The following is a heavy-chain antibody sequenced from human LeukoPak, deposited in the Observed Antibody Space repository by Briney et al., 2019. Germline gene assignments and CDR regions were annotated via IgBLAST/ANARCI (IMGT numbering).Heavy chain of an antibody. CDR2: IIPIFGTA. Sequence: SVKVSCKASGGTFISYAISWVRQAPGQGLEWMGGIIPIFGTANYAQKFQGRVTITADESTSTAYMELSSLRSEDTAVYYCARSWFGDVYYYGMDVWGQGTTVTVSS. CDR1: GGTFISYA. D-gene: IGHD3-10*01. V-gene: IGHV1-69*01. J-gene: IGHJ6*02. CDR3: ARSWFGDVYYYGMDV.